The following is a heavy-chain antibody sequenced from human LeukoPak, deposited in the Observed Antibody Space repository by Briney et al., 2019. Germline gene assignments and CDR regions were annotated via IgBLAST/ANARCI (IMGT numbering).Heavy chain of an antibody. CDR3: ARVPYSGYYYYMDV. J-gene: IGHJ6*03. D-gene: IGHD2-15*01. CDR2: INWNGGST. V-gene: IGHV3-20*01. CDR1: GFTFDDYG. Sequence: GGSLRLSCAASGFTFDDYGISWVRQAPGKGLEWVSGINWNGGSTGYADSVKGRFTISRDNAKNSLYLQMNSLRAEDTALYHCARVPYSGYYYYMDVWGKGTTVTVSS.